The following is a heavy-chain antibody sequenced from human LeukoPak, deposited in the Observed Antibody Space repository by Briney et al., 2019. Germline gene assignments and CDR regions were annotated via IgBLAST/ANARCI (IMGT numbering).Heavy chain of an antibody. Sequence: GGSLRLSCAASGFTFSNYAMNWVRQAPGKGLEWVSTIGSSGGSTYYADSVKGRFTISRDNSKNTLYLQMNSLRAEDTAVYYCAKDPRFDYWGQGTLVTVSS. CDR1: GFTFSNYA. J-gene: IGHJ4*02. CDR2: IGSSGGST. CDR3: AKDPRFDY. V-gene: IGHV3-23*01.